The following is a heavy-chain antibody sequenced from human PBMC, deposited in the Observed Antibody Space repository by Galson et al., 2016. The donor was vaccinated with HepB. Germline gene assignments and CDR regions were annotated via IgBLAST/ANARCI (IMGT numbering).Heavy chain of an antibody. CDR3: ARFVEFDSSFDF. CDR2: IKEDGSEM. CDR1: GFNFSSYW. J-gene: IGHJ4*02. D-gene: IGHD6-6*01. V-gene: IGHV3-7*01. Sequence: SLRLSCATSGFNFSSYWMSWVRQAPGKGLEWVANIKEDGSEMFRVESVRGRFILSRDNTKNSLHLRMDSLRVDDTAVYYCARFVEFDSSFDFWGQGTLVTVSS.